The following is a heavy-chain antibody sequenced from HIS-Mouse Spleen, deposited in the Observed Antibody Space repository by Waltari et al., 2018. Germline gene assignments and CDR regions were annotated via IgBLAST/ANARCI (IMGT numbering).Heavy chain of an antibody. V-gene: IGHV1-8*01. CDR3: ARIGSHRRGYSYGYWFDP. CDR1: GYTFTSYD. J-gene: IGHJ5*02. CDR2: MKPNSGNT. Sequence: QVQLVQSGAEVKKPGASVKVSCKASGYTFTSYDIHWVRKAPGQGLEWMGWMKPNSGNTGYAQKFQGRVTMTRNTSISTAYMELSSLRSEDTAVYYCARIGSHRRGYSYGYWFDPWGQGTLVTVSS. D-gene: IGHD5-18*01.